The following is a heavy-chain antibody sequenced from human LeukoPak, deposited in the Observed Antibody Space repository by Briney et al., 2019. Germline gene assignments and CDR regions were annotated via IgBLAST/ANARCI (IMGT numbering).Heavy chain of an antibody. CDR3: ARESPYDYVWGNYRPYNWFDP. Sequence: SVKVSCKASGGTFSSYAISWVRQAPGQGLEWMGGIFPIFGTANYAQKFQGRVTITTDESTSTAYMELSSLRSEDTAVYYCARESPYDYVWGNYRPYNWFDPWGQGTLVTVSS. CDR1: GGTFSSYA. V-gene: IGHV1-69*05. J-gene: IGHJ5*02. CDR2: IFPIFGTA. D-gene: IGHD3-16*02.